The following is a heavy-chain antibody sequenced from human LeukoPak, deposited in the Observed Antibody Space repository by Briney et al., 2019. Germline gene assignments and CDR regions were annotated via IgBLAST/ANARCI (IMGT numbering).Heavy chain of an antibody. CDR1: GFTFSSYA. J-gene: IGHJ4*02. Sequence: GGSLRLSCAASGFTFSSYAMHWVRQAPGKGLEWVAVISYDGSNKYYEDSVKGRFTISRANSKNTLYLQMHSLSAEDTAVYYCARERQLRYFDWLVGPDYWGQGTLVTVSS. CDR3: ARERQLRYFDWLVGPDY. D-gene: IGHD3-9*01. CDR2: ISYDGSNK. V-gene: IGHV3-30*04.